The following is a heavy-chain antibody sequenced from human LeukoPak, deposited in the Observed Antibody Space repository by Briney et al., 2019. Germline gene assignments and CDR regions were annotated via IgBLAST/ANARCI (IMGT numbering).Heavy chain of an antibody. CDR1: GYTFTGYY. J-gene: IGHJ6*03. V-gene: IGHV1-2*02. D-gene: IGHD6-13*01. CDR3: ARDGSSSWYVVNYYYYMDV. CDR2: INPNSGGT. Sequence: ASVKVSCKASGYTFTGYYMHWVRQAPGQGLEWMGWINPNSGGTNYAQKFQGRFTMTRDTSISTAYMELSRLRSDDTAVYYCARDGSSSWYVVNYYYYMDVWGKGTTVTISS.